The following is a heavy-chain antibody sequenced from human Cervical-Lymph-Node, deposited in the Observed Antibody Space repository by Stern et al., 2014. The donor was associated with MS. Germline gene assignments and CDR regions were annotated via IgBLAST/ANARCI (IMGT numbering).Heavy chain of an antibody. J-gene: IGHJ4*02. V-gene: IGHV5-51*01. CDR1: GYSFTIYY. CDR2: ICPDDVDT. Sequence: MQLVQSGAGVKQPGESLQLSCNLSGYSFTIYYIACVRQMPGKGLYGMVVICPDDVDTAYSPSSQDQVTISADKYITTAYLQWSSLRASDTAMYYCARQVQGFDYWGQGALVTVSS. CDR3: ARQVQGFDY.